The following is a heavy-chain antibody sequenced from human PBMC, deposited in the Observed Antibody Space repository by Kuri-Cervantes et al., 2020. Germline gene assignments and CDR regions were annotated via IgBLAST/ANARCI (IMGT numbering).Heavy chain of an antibody. J-gene: IGHJ3*01. CDR2: ICGSGGST. D-gene: IGHD1-26*01. CDR3: AKPISGSSTGYAFDV. CDR1: GFTSSSYA. V-gene: IGHV3-23*01. Sequence: GEALKISYAASGFTSSSYAMSWVRQAPGKGLEWGSAICGSGGSTYYADYVKGPFTTTRDNSKNSLYLQMNSPRAEDTAVYSCAKPISGSSTGYAFDVWGQGTTVTVSS.